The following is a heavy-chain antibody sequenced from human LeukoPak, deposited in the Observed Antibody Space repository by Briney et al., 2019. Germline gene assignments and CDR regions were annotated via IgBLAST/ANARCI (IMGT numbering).Heavy chain of an antibody. D-gene: IGHD1-20*01. CDR2: ISSSSSTI. V-gene: IGHV3-48*04. CDR3: VPLNWNPPGDFDR. CDR1: GFTFSSYS. Sequence: QTGGSLRLSCAASGFTFSSYSMNWVRQAPGKGLEWVSYISSSSSTIYYADSVKGRFTISRDNAENSLYLQMNSLRVEDTAVYYCVPLNWNPPGDFDRWGQGTLVTVSS. J-gene: IGHJ4*02.